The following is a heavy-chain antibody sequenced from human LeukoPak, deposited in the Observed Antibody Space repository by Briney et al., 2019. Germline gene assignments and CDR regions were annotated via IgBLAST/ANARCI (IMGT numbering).Heavy chain of an antibody. D-gene: IGHD2-8*02. CDR3: ARFPHPRVYWSYDMDV. CDR2: IYYSGST. CDR1: GGSISSSSYY. Sequence: SETLSLTCTVSGGSISSSSYYWGWIRQPPGKGLEWIGSIYYSGSTYYNPSLKSRVTISVDTSKNQFSLKLSSVTAADTAVYYCARFPHPRVYWSYDMDVWGKGTTVTVSS. V-gene: IGHV4-39*01. J-gene: IGHJ6*03.